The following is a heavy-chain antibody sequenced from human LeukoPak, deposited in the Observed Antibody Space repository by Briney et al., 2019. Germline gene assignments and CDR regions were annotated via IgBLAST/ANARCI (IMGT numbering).Heavy chain of an antibody. CDR2: INGGNGNT. Sequence: ASVKVSCKASGYIFTTYAIHWVRQAPGQRLEWMGWINGGNGNTKYSQNFQDRITITRDTSASTAYMDLSSLRFEDTAVYYCARDQGSWSIFDFWGQGTLVTVSS. CDR1: GYIFTTYA. CDR3: ARDQGSWSIFDF. V-gene: IGHV1-3*01. D-gene: IGHD3-9*01. J-gene: IGHJ4*02.